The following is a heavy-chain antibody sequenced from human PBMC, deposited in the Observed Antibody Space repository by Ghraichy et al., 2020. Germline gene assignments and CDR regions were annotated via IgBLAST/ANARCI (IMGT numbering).Heavy chain of an antibody. CDR3: ARDPRITMIVVMVGAFDI. CDR2: ISYDGSNK. V-gene: IGHV3-30-3*01. D-gene: IGHD3-22*01. CDR1: GFTFSSYA. Sequence: LSLTCAASGFTFSSYAMHWVRQAPGKGLEWVAVISYDGSNKYYADSVKGRFTISRDNSKNTLYLQMNSLRAEDTAVYYCARDPRITMIVVMVGAFDIWGQGTMVTVSS. J-gene: IGHJ3*02.